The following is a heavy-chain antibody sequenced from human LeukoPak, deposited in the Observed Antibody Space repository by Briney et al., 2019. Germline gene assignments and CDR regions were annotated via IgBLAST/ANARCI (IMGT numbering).Heavy chain of an antibody. CDR2: INHSGYT. Sequence: SETLSLTCAVSGVSFDDYYWSWVRQTPGKGLEWIGEINHSGYTNDSLSLKSRVTLSIDTSRKQFSLNLRSVTVADAGIYYCTRMTTGHDYWGQGTLVTVSS. J-gene: IGHJ4*02. D-gene: IGHD4-17*01. CDR1: GVSFDDYY. CDR3: TRMTTGHDY. V-gene: IGHV4-34*01.